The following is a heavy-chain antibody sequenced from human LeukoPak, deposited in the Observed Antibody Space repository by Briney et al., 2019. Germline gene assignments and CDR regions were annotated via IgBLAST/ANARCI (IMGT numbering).Heavy chain of an antibody. CDR1: GFTFSSYG. Sequence: PGGSLRLSCAASGFTFSSYGMHWVRQAPGKGLEWVSIISGSGDSTYYADSVKGRFTISRDNSKNTLYLQMNSLRAEDTAVHYCAELGITMIGGVWGKGTTVTIPS. J-gene: IGHJ6*04. D-gene: IGHD3-10*02. CDR3: AELGITMIGGV. V-gene: IGHV3-NL1*01. CDR2: ISGSGDST.